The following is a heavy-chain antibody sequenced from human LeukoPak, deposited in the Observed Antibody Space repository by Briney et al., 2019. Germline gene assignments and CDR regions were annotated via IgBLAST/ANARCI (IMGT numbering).Heavy chain of an antibody. CDR2: IYSGGST. D-gene: IGHD6-19*01. V-gene: IGHV3-53*05. Sequence: GGSLRLSCAASGFTVSSNYMSWVRQAPGKGLEWVSVIYSGGSTYYADSVKGRFTISRDNSKNTLYLQMNSLRAEDTAVYYCAKSVAGTCFDYWGQGTLVTVSS. CDR1: GFTVSSNY. CDR3: AKSVAGTCFDY. J-gene: IGHJ4*02.